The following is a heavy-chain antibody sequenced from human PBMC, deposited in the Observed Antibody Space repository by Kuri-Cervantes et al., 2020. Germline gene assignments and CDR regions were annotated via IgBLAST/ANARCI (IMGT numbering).Heavy chain of an antibody. V-gene: IGHV4-39*07. Sequence: GSLRLSCTVSGGSISSSSYYWGWIRQPPGKGLEWIGSIYYSGSTYYNPSLKSRVTISVDTSKNQSSLKLSSVTAADTAVYYCARETYYYDSSGYYYGAFDIWGQGTMVTVSS. J-gene: IGHJ3*02. CDR3: ARETYYYDSSGYYYGAFDI. D-gene: IGHD3-22*01. CDR1: GGSISSSSYY. CDR2: IYYSGST.